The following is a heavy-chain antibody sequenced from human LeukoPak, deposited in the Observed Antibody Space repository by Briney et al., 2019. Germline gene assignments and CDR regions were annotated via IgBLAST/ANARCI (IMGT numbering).Heavy chain of an antibody. CDR1: GYTFTSYD. D-gene: IGHD3-22*01. CDR2: MNPNSGNT. J-gene: IGHJ4*02. V-gene: IGHV1-8*01. CDR3: ARDRGYYCDSSGYYYV. Sequence: ASVKVSCKASGYTFTSYDINWVRQATGQGLEWMGWMNPNSGNTGYAQEFQGRVTMTRNTSISTAYMELSSLRSEDTAVYYCARDRGYYCDSSGYYYVWGQGTLVTVSS.